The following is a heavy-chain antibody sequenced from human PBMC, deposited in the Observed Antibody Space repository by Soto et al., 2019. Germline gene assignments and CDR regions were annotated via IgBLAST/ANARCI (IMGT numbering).Heavy chain of an antibody. Sequence: QVQLQESGPGLVRPSQTLSLTCTVSGASISSDGYYWGWIRQHPGKGLEYIAYMYYSGSTYYNPSLKSRVTMSVDASKYQASLKLSSVTAADTAVYYCARSRQTVTSRFDSWGQGALVTVSS. CDR3: ARSRQTVTSRFDS. CDR1: GASISSDGYY. V-gene: IGHV4-31*03. CDR2: MYYSGST. J-gene: IGHJ4*02. D-gene: IGHD4-17*01.